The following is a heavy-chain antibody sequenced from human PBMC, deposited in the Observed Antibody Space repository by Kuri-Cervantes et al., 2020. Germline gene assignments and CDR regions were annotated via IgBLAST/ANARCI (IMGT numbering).Heavy chain of an antibody. CDR3: ARNGYCRGGSSYTGGYFDY. V-gene: IGHV3-11*04. CDR2: ISSSGSTI. CDR1: GFTFSDYY. J-gene: IGHJ4*02. D-gene: IGHD2-15*01. Sequence: GESLKTSCAAPGFTFSDYYMGWIRQAPGKGLEWVSYISSSGSTIYYADAVKGRFTISSDYAKKSLYLQMNSLGAEDTAVYYCARNGYCRGGSSYTGGYFDYWGQGTLVTVSS.